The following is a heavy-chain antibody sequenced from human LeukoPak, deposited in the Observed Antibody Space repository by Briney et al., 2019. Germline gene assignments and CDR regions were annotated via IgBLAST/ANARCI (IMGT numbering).Heavy chain of an antibody. Sequence: ASVKVSCKASGYTFTSYGISWVRQAPGQGLEWMGWISAYNGNTNYAQKLQGRVTMTTDTPTSTAYTELRSLRSDDTAVYYCAREIPSGYYYPYYFDYWGQGTLVTVSS. J-gene: IGHJ4*02. D-gene: IGHD3-22*01. CDR2: ISAYNGNT. CDR1: GYTFTSYG. CDR3: AREIPSGYYYPYYFDY. V-gene: IGHV1-18*01.